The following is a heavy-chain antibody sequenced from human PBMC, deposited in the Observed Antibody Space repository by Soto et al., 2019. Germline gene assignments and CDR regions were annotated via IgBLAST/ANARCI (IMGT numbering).Heavy chain of an antibody. V-gene: IGHV3-30*18. Sequence: VQLVESGGGVVQPGRSLRLSCAASGFTFSDYAMHWVREAPDKGLEWVAVVSHDGRNTHYADSVKGRFTISRDSSKNTVSLEMTSLRAEDTAVYYCAKGGRQWLVTSDFNYWGQGALVTVSS. D-gene: IGHD6-19*01. CDR3: AKGGRQWLVTSDFNY. CDR1: GFTFSDYA. CDR2: VSHDGRNT. J-gene: IGHJ4*02.